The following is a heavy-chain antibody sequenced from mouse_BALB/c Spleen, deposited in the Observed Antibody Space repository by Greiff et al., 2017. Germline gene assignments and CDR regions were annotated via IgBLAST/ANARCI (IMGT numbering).Heavy chain of an antibody. Sequence: QVQLQQSGAELVKPGASVKLSCKASGYTFTSYWMHWVKQRPGQGLEWIGEINPSNGRTNYNEKFKSKATLTVDKSSSTAYMQLSSLTSEDSAVYYCARSPTVVAPYFDVWGAGTTVTVSS. V-gene: IGHV1S81*02. CDR3: ARSPTVVAPYFDV. D-gene: IGHD1-1*01. CDR1: GYTFTSYW. CDR2: INPSNGRT. J-gene: IGHJ1*01.